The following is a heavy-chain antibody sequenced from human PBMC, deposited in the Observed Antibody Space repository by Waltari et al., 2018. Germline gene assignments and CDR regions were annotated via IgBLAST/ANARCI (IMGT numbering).Heavy chain of an antibody. D-gene: IGHD2-21*01. Sequence: QVQLVQSGAEVKKPGASVKVSCKASGYTFTSYYMHWVRQAPGQGLEWMGIINPSCGSTSYAQKFQGRVTMTRDTSTSTVYMELSSLRSEDTAVYYCARGAVIAPFYYYYYYMDVWGKGTTVTVSS. CDR3: ARGAVIAPFYYYYYYMDV. CDR2: INPSCGST. CDR1: GYTFTSYY. V-gene: IGHV1-46*01. J-gene: IGHJ6*03.